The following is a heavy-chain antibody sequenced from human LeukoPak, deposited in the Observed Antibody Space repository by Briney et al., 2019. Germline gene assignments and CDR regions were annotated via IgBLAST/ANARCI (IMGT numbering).Heavy chain of an antibody. V-gene: IGHV5-51*01. J-gene: IGHJ4*02. Sequence: GESLKISCKGSGYSFTSYWIGWVRQMPGKGLEWMGIIYPGDSDTRYSPSFQGQVTISADKSISTAYLQWSSLKASDTAMYYCARHGAAAWFGELRDSWGQGTLVTVSS. CDR3: ARHGAAAWFGELRDS. CDR1: GYSFTSYW. D-gene: IGHD3-10*01. CDR2: IYPGDSDT.